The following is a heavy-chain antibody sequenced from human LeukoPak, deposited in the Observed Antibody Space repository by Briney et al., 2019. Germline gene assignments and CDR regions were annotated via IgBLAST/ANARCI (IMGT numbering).Heavy chain of an antibody. CDR3: ATSNSGTTRFDY. D-gene: IGHD6-19*01. CDR2: IYPRDSDT. CDR1: GYTFSTYW. Sequence: GESLKISCKSSGYTFSTYWIGWVRQMPGNGLEWMGIIYPRDSDTRYSPSFQGLVTISADKSISTAYLQWSSLKASDTAMYYCATSNSGTTRFDYWGQGTLVSVSS. V-gene: IGHV5-51*01. J-gene: IGHJ4*02.